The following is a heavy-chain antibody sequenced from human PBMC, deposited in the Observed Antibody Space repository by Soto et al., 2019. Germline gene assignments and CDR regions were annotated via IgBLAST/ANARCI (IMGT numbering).Heavy chain of an antibody. J-gene: IGHJ6*02. CDR3: AMVDVYVTPSPQDV. D-gene: IGHD3-16*01. V-gene: IGHV1-18*01. CDR1: GYTFTSYG. Sequence: VSVKVSCKTFGYTFTSYGIVWARQATGQGLEWMGWINTYNGNTNYAQNLQGRVTLTTDTSTSTAYMELRSLRSNDTAIYYCAMVDVYVTPSPQDVWGQGTTVTVSS. CDR2: INTYNGNT.